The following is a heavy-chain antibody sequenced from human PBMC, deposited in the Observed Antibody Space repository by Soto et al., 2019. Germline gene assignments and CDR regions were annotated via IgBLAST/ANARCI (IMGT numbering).Heavy chain of an antibody. D-gene: IGHD1-26*01. CDR2: ISYSGTT. J-gene: IGHJ4*02. Sequence: PSENLSLTGTVSGDSISRNNNYWSWIGQPPGEGPEWIGFISYSGTTSYSQSLKSRDTISVDTSKNQFSMKLGSVTAADTAVYYCARGEKNSGIFSRRPFDYWGQGTLVTVS. V-gene: IGHV4-30-4*01. CDR3: ARGEKNSGIFSRRPFDY. CDR1: GDSISRNNNY.